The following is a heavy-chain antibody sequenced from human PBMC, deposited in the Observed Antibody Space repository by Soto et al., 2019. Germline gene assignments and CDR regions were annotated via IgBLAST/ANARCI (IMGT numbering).Heavy chain of an antibody. CDR2: ISGSGGST. CDR3: AKVKQPVDYYYYGMDV. J-gene: IGHJ6*02. V-gene: IGHV3-23*01. Sequence: GGSLRLSCAASGFTFSSYAMSWVHQAPGKGLEWVSAISGSGGSTYYADSVKGRFTISRDNSKNTLYLQMNSLRAEDTAVYYCAKVKQPVDYYYYGMDVWGQGTTVTVSS. D-gene: IGHD6-6*01. CDR1: GFTFSSYA.